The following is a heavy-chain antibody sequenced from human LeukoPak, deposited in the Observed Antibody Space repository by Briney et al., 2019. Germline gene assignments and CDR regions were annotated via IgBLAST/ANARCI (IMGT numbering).Heavy chain of an antibody. V-gene: IGHV4-34*01. D-gene: IGHD1-26*01. CDR2: INHSGST. CDR1: GGSFSVYY. J-gene: IGHJ4*02. CDR3: ARGMGATTGYFDY. Sequence: SETLSLTCAVYGGSFSVYYWSWIRQPPGKGLEWIGEINHSGSTNYNPSLKSRVTISVDTSKNQFSLKLSSVTAADTAVYYCARGMGATTGYFDYWGQGTLVTVSS.